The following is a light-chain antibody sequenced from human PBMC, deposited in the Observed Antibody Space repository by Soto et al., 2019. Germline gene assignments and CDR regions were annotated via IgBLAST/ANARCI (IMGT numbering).Light chain of an antibody. CDR2: DAS. Sequence: DIQMNQSPSTLSASVGDRVTITCRTSQRISSWLAWYQQKPGKAPKLLIYDASSVESGVPSRFSGSGSGTEFTLTISSLQPDDFAPYYCQQYNSYPRTFGQGTKVEIK. CDR1: QRISSW. J-gene: IGKJ1*01. CDR3: QQYNSYPRT. V-gene: IGKV1-5*01.